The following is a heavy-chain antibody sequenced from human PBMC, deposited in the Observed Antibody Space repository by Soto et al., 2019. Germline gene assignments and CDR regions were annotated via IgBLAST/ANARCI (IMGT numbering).Heavy chain of an antibody. V-gene: IGHV3-23*01. J-gene: IGHJ4*02. Sequence: GGSLRLSCAASGFTFSSYAMSWVRQAPGKGLEWVSAISGSGGSTYYADSVKGRFTISRDNSKNTLYLQMNSLRAEDTAVYYCAGADSGSYSYFDYWGQGTLVTVSS. D-gene: IGHD1-26*01. CDR1: GFTFSSYA. CDR2: ISGSGGST. CDR3: AGADSGSYSYFDY.